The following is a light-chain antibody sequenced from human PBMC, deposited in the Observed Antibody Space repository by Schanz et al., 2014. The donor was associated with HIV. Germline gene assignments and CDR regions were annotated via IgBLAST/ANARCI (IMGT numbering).Light chain of an antibody. CDR1: QTVSSRF. V-gene: IGKV3-20*01. Sequence: EIVLTQSPVTLSLSPGERATLSCRASQTVSSRFIVWYQQEPGQPPRLLIYGVSSRATGIPDRFSGSGSGTDFTLTISRLEPEDFAVYYCQHYGSSPLTFGGGTKVEIK. CDR3: QHYGSSPLT. CDR2: GVS. J-gene: IGKJ4*01.